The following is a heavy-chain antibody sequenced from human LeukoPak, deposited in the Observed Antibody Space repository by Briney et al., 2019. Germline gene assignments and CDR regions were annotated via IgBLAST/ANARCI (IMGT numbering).Heavy chain of an antibody. J-gene: IGHJ4*02. CDR2: ISSSSSYI. CDR3: ARDPSLQRESYPFDY. D-gene: IGHD1-1*01. V-gene: IGHV3-21*01. Sequence: GGSLTLSCAASGFTFSSYSMNWVRQAPGKGLEWVSSISSSSSYIYYADSVKGRFTISRDNAKNSLYLQMNSLRAEDTAVYYCARDPSLQRESYPFDYWGQGTLVTVSS. CDR1: GFTFSSYS.